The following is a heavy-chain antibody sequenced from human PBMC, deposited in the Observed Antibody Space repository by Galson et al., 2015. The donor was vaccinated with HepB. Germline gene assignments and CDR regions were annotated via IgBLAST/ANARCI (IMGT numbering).Heavy chain of an antibody. CDR1: GFTFSSYA. V-gene: IGHV3-23*01. Sequence: SLRLSCAASGFTFSSYAMSWVRQAPGKGLEWVSAISGSGGSTYYADSVKGRSTISRDNSKNTLYLQMNSLRAEDTAVYYCAKDRVPAAIALNWFDPWGQGTLVTVSS. D-gene: IGHD2-2*01. J-gene: IGHJ5*02. CDR2: ISGSGGST. CDR3: AKDRVPAAIALNWFDP.